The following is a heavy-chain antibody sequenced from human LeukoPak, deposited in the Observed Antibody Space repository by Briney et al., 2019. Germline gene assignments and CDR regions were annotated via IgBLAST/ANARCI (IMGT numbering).Heavy chain of an antibody. CDR3: AKGTSPPDD. D-gene: IGHD2-2*01. CDR2: ISGSGGGT. CDR1: GFTFNNYA. J-gene: IGHJ4*02. Sequence: GGSLRLSCAASGFTFNNYAMTWVRQAPGKGLEWVSTISGSGGGTHYAGSVKGRFTISRDNSKNTLYLQMDTLRAEDTAVYFCAKGTSPPDDWGQGTLVTVSS. V-gene: IGHV3-23*01.